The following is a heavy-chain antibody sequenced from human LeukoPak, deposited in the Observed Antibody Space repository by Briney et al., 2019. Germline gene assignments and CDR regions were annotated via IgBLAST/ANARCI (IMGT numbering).Heavy chain of an antibody. CDR1: GGTFSSYA. Sequence: SVKVSCKASGGTFSSYAISWVRQAPGQGLEWMGRIIPILGIANCAQKFQGRVTITADKSTSTAYMELSSLRSEDTAVYYCARITITMVRGSLSYYGMDVWGQGTTVTVSS. D-gene: IGHD3-10*01. J-gene: IGHJ6*02. CDR3: ARITITMVRGSLSYYGMDV. V-gene: IGHV1-69*04. CDR2: IIPILGIA.